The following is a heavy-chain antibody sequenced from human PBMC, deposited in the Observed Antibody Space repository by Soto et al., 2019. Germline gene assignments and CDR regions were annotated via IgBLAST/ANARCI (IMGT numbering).Heavy chain of an antibody. CDR3: ARGTMLRGPGYYYAMDV. D-gene: IGHD3-10*01. CDR1: GDSISRNGYF. Sequence: SETLSLTCSVSGDSISRNGYFWTCIRQHPGKGLEWIGYIYYDGRSYYPPSLKSRVIISVDTSKNQFSLNLTAVTAADTAVYYCARGTMLRGPGYYYAMDVWGQGTTVTVSS. V-gene: IGHV4-31*03. J-gene: IGHJ6*02. CDR2: IYYDGRS.